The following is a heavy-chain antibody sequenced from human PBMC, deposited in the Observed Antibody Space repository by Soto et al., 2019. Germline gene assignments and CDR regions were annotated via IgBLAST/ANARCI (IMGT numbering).Heavy chain of an antibody. CDR2: IYYSGST. J-gene: IGHJ4*02. CDR1: GGSISSYY. CDR3: ARAPRGNYGYPSYFDY. Sequence: QVQLQESGPGLVKPSETLSLTCTVSGGSISSYYWSWIRQPPGKGLEWIGYIYYSGSTNYNPSLKSRVTISVDTSKNQFSLKLSSVTAADTAVYCCARAPRGNYGYPSYFDYWGQGTLVAVSS. D-gene: IGHD3-10*01. V-gene: IGHV4-59*01.